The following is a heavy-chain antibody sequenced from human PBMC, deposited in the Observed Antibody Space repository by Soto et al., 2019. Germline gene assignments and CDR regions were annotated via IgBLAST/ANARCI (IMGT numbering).Heavy chain of an antibody. V-gene: IGHV1-69*05. Sequence: SVKVSCKASGGTFSSYAISWVRQAPGQGLEWMGGIIPIFGTANYAQKLQGRVTMTTDTSTSTAYMELRSLRSDDTAVYYCARDHHGDYSSDYWGQGTLVTVSS. CDR1: GGTFSSYA. CDR3: ARDHHGDYSSDY. CDR2: IIPIFGTA. D-gene: IGHD2-21*02. J-gene: IGHJ4*02.